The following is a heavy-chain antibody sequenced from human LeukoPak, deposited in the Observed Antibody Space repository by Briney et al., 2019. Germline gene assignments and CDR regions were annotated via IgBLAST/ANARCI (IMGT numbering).Heavy chain of an antibody. CDR1: GYTFTGYY. CDR2: INPNSGGT. D-gene: IGHD6-19*01. Sequence: ASVKVSCKASGYTFTGYYMHWVRQAPGQGLEWMGWINPNSGGTNYAQKFQGRVTMTRDTSISTASMELSRLSSDDTAVYYCARLRVAGNWFDPWGQGTLVTVSS. CDR3: ARLRVAGNWFDP. J-gene: IGHJ5*02. V-gene: IGHV1-2*02.